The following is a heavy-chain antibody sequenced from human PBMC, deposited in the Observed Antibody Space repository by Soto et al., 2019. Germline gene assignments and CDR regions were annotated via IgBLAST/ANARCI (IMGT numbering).Heavy chain of an antibody. CDR1: GVSISTYY. CDR3: ARDLTIGGFFDP. CDR2: IYHGGRT. D-gene: IGHD3-10*01. J-gene: IGHJ5*02. V-gene: IGHV4-59*01. Sequence: PSETLSLTCTVSGVSISTYYWTWIRQPPGKGLEWIGYIYHGGRTNCNPSLKSRVTMSVDTSKNQFSLKLSSVTAADTAVYYCARDLTIGGFFDPWGQGTLVTVSS.